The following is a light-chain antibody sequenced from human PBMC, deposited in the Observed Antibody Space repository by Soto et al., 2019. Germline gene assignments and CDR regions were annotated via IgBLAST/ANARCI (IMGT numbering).Light chain of an antibody. CDR3: HHYNSWPYT. J-gene: IGKJ2*01. V-gene: IGKV3-15*01. CDR2: DAS. CDR1: QSVSSN. Sequence: EIVMTQSPDTLSVSPGERATLSCGASQSVSSNLAWYQQKPGQAPRLLIYDASTRAPGFPARFSGSGSGTEFTLTISSLQSEDFAVYYCHHYNSWPYTFGQGTKVDIK.